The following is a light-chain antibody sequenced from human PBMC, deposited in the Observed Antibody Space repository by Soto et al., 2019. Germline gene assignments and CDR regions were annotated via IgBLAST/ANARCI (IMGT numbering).Light chain of an antibody. CDR2: DVT. Sequence: QSALTQPASVSGSPGQSITISCTGTSSDVGGYNYVSWYQQHPVKAPKLMIYDVTNRPSGVSDRFSGSKSGNTASLTISGLQAEDEADDSCCSYTSSSTPYVFGTGTKLTVL. V-gene: IGLV2-14*01. CDR1: SSDVGGYNY. J-gene: IGLJ1*01. CDR3: CSYTSSSTPYV.